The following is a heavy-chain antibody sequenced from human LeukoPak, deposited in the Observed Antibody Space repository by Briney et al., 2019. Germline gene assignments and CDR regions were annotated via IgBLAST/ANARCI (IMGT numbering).Heavy chain of an antibody. Sequence: SETLSLTCAVYGGSFSGYYWSWIRQPPGKGPEWIGEINHSGSTNYNPSLKSRVTISVDTSKNQFSLKLSSVTAADTAVYYCSTQWLVSDAFDIWGQGTMVTVSS. D-gene: IGHD6-19*01. CDR2: INHSGST. CDR1: GGSFSGYY. V-gene: IGHV4-34*01. J-gene: IGHJ3*02. CDR3: STQWLVSDAFDI.